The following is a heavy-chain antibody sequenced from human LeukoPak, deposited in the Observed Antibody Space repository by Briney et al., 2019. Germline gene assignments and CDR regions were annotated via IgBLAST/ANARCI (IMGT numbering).Heavy chain of an antibody. J-gene: IGHJ6*04. CDR3: ARDRSYSSGFYYYYYGMDV. CDR2: IYYSGST. CDR1: GGSISSYY. D-gene: IGHD6-19*01. Sequence: SETLSLTCTVSGGSISSYYWSWIRQPPGKGLEWIGYIYYSGSTNYNPSLKSRVTISVDTSKNQFSLKLSSVTAADTAVYYCARDRSYSSGFYYYYYGMDVWGKGTTVTVSS. V-gene: IGHV4-59*01.